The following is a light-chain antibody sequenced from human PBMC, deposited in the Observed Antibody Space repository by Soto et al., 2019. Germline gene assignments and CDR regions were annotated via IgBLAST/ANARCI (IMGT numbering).Light chain of an antibody. J-gene: IGKJ4*01. CDR3: MQALQTPLT. CDR2: LGS. V-gene: IGKV2-28*01. Sequence: DIVMTQSPLSLPVTPGEPASISCRSSQSLLHSNGYNYLDWYLQKPGQSPQPLIYLGSTRASGVPDRFSGSGSGTDFTLKISRVEAEDVGIYYCMQALQTPLTFGGGTRWIS. CDR1: QSLLHSNGYNY.